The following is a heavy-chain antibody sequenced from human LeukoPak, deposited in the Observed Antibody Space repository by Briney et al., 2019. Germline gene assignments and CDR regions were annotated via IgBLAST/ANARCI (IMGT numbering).Heavy chain of an antibody. Sequence: PSETLSLTCTVSGGSISSGSYYWSWIRQPAGEGLEWIARIYTSGSANYNPSLKSRVTISVDKTKNQFSLKLSSVTAADTAVYYCARQVSSGYYYYWGQGTLVTVSS. CDR2: IYTSGSA. CDR3: ARQVSSGYYYY. V-gene: IGHV4-61*02. J-gene: IGHJ4*02. D-gene: IGHD3-22*01. CDR1: GGSISSGSYY.